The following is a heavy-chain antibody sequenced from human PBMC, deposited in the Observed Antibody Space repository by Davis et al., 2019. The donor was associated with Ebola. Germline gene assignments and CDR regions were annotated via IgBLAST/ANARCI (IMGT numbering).Heavy chain of an antibody. D-gene: IGHD4-11*01. CDR1: GGSMSSYY. Sequence: SETLSLTCTVSGGSMSSYYWSWIRQPPGKGLEWIGYIYYLGYTDYNPSLKSRATISVDTSKKQFSLKLSSVTAADTAVYYCARTSQRLQFPAPWGQGILVTVSS. V-gene: IGHV4-59*08. CDR2: IYYLGYT. J-gene: IGHJ5*02. CDR3: ARTSQRLQFPAP.